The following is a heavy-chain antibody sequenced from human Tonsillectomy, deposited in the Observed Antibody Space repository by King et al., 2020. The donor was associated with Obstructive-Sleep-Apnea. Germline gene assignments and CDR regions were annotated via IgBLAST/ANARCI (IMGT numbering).Heavy chain of an antibody. CDR1: GFTFSSYG. D-gene: IGHD4-23*01. CDR2: VWYDGTNK. CDR3: ARDSATVVAFDY. Sequence: VQLVESGGGVVQPGRSLRLSCAASGFTFSSYGMHWVRQAPGKGLEWVAVVWYDGTNKYYADSVKGRFTISRDNSKNTLYLQMNSLRAEDTAVYYCARDSATVVAFDYWGQGTLVTVSS. J-gene: IGHJ4*02. V-gene: IGHV3-33*01.